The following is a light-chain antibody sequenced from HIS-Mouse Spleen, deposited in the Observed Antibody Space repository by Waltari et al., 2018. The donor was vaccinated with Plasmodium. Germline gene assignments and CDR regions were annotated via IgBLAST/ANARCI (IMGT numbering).Light chain of an antibody. Sequence: QSALTQPASVSGSPGQSITISCTGTSSDVGGYNYVSWYQQHPGKAPKLMIYDVSNRPSGVSNRFSGSKSGHTASLTLSWRQAEDEANYYCCSYTSSSTLVFGVGTKLTVL. CDR3: CSYTSSSTLV. J-gene: IGLJ2*01. CDR2: DVS. V-gene: IGLV2-14*03. CDR1: SSDVGGYNY.